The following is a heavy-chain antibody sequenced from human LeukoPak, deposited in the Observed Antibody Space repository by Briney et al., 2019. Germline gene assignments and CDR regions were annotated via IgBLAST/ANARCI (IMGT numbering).Heavy chain of an antibody. CDR3: ARRRQAGREQLEY. CDR1: GYTFTGYY. V-gene: IGHV1-2*02. CDR2: INPNSGGT. D-gene: IGHD6-13*01. J-gene: IGHJ4*02. Sequence: ASVKVSCKASGYTFTGYYMHWVRQAPGQGLEWMGWINPNSGGTNYAQKFQGRVTMTRDTSISTAYMELSRLRSDDTAVYYCARRRQAGREQLEYWGQGTLVTVSS.